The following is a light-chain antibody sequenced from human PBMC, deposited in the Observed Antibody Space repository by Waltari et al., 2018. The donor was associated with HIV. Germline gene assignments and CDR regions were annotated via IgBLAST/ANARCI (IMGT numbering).Light chain of an antibody. CDR2: EFT. V-gene: IGLV2-8*01. CDR1: SSDVVAHKY. Sequence: QFALTQSPSASGCPGHSVTISCAGPSSDVVAHKYLSWYQQHPVKAPKLIIDEFTKRPSGVPDRFSGSKSATAASLTVSGLQTEDAAVYYCSSDAGSNTLIFGGGT. J-gene: IGLJ2*01. CDR3: SSDAGSNTLI.